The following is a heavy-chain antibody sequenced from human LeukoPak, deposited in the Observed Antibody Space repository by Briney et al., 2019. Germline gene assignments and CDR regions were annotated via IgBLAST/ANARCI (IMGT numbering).Heavy chain of an antibody. CDR2: ISGSGGST. V-gene: IGHV3-11*04. CDR1: GFTFSDYY. Sequence: GGSLRLSCTASGFTFSDYYMSWVRQAPGKGLEWVSAISGSGGSTYYADSVKGRFTISRDNAKNSLYLQMNSLRAEDTAVYYCARGSYLFDYWGQGTLVTVSS. J-gene: IGHJ4*02. CDR3: ARGSYLFDY. D-gene: IGHD1-26*01.